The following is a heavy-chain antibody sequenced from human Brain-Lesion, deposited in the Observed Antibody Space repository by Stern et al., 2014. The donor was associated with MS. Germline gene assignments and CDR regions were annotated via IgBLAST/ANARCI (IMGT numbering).Heavy chain of an antibody. CDR3: AGEEDIRYCSGGSCTGNWFDP. D-gene: IGHD2-15*01. CDR2: IYYSGNT. Sequence: QVQLQESGPGLVKPSETLSLTCTVAGGSVSSTSYAWAWIRQPPGKGLEWIGTIYYSGNTYYSPSLQSRLTISLDPSQNQFSLQLRSGTAADTAVYYCAGEEDIRYCSGGSCTGNWFDPWGQGTLVTVSS. J-gene: IGHJ5*02. CDR1: GGSVSSTSYA. V-gene: IGHV4-39*01.